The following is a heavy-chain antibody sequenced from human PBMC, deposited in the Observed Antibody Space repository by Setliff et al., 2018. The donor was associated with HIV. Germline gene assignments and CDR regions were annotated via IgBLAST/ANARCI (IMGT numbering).Heavy chain of an antibody. J-gene: IGHJ6*03. Sequence: LGESLKISCKASGNNFNTDRIGWVRQMPGKGLEWMGMIYFGDSDTTYSPSFEGQVTISADKSITTAYLHWSSLKASDTATYYCARHRSNAGYGFFYQYYLDVWGAGTTVTVSS. D-gene: IGHD3-9*01. CDR1: GNNFNTDR. CDR3: ARHRSNAGYGFFYQYYLDV. V-gene: IGHV5-51*01. CDR2: IYFGDSDT.